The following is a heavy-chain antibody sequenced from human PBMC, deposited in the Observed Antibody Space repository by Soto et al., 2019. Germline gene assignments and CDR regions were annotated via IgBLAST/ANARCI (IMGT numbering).Heavy chain of an antibody. CDR3: ARNYYDSSGYFLDWFDP. D-gene: IGHD3-22*01. CDR1: GFTFSSYS. CDR2: ISSSSSTI. Sequence: PGGSLRLSCAASGFTFSSYSMNWVRQAPGKGLEWVSYISSSSSTIYYADSVKGRFTISRDNAKNSLYLQVNSLRDEDTAVYYCARNYYDSSGYFLDWFDPWGQGTLVTVSS. J-gene: IGHJ5*02. V-gene: IGHV3-48*02.